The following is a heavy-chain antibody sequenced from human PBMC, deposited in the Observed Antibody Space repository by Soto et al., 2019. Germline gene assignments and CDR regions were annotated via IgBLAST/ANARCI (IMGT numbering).Heavy chain of an antibody. CDR3: GRGSGSSWLNYYYYGMDV. V-gene: IGHV4-59*01. D-gene: IGHD6-13*01. CDR1: GGSISSYY. Sequence: SETLSLTCTVSGGSISSYYWSWIRQPPGKGLEWIGYIYYSGSTNYNPSLKSRVTISVDTSKNQFSLKLSSVTAADTAVYYCGRGSGSSWLNYYYYGMDVWGQGTTVTVSS. CDR2: IYYSGST. J-gene: IGHJ6*02.